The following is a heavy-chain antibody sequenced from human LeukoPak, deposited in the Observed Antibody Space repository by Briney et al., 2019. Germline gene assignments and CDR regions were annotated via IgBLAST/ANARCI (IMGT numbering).Heavy chain of an antibody. D-gene: IGHD2-21*02. CDR1: GFTFSSFW. V-gene: IGHV3-23*01. Sequence: GGSLRLSCAASGFTFSSFWMGWVRQAPGKVVEWVSAISGSGGSTYSDADVRGRFTISRANSKNALYLKMNSLRPEDTAVYYCAQDENIRVVPAIDYWGQGTLVTVSS. CDR2: ISGSGGST. J-gene: IGHJ4*02. CDR3: AQDENIRVVPAIDY.